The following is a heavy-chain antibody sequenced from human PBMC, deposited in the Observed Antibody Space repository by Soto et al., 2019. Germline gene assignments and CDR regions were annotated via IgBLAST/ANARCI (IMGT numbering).Heavy chain of an antibody. D-gene: IGHD3-22*01. V-gene: IGHV4-31*03. CDR1: GGSISTGGYY. CDR2: IYYSGST. Sequence: KPSETLSLTCTVSGGSISTGGYYWSWIRQHPGKGLEWIGYIYYSGSTYYNPSLESRVTISIDTSKKQFSLKLSSVTAADRAVYYCASLSAGYYYDSSGYYFDYWGQGTLVTVSS. CDR3: ASLSAGYYYDSSGYYFDY. J-gene: IGHJ4*02.